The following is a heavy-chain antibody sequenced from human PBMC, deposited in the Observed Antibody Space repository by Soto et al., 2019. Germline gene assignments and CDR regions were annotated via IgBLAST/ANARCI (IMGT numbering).Heavy chain of an antibody. V-gene: IGHV1-18*01. D-gene: IGHD3-16*01. J-gene: IGHJ6*02. CDR1: GYIFVNYG. CDR3: VMVDNYVTPTPQDV. CDR2: ISPYTGNT. Sequence: QVQLVQSGDEVKKPGASVKVSCKASGYIFVNYGIAWVRQAPGQGLEWMGWISPYTGNTHSATKVQGRLTMTTDTSTSTAYMDLGSLISDDTAVYYFVMVDNYVTPTPQDVWGQGTTVTVSS.